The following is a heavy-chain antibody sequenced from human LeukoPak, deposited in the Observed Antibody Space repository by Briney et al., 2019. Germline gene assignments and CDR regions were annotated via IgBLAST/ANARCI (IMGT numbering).Heavy chain of an antibody. J-gene: IGHJ4*02. CDR3: ARVATRGGGSCFDY. Sequence: GGSLRLSCAATGFSFSSYSMNWVRQAPGKGLEWVSSISSSSSYIYYADSVKGRFTISRDNAKNSLYLQMNSLRAEDTAVYYCARVATRGGGSCFDYWGQGTLVTVSS. V-gene: IGHV3-21*01. CDR2: ISSSSSYI. CDR1: GFSFSSYS. D-gene: IGHD2-15*01.